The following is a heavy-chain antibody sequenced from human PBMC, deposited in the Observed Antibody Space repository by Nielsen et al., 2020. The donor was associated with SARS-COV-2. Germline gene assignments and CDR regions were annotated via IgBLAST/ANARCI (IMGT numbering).Heavy chain of an antibody. V-gene: IGHV3-33*01. CDR3: ARDFGVGDIEDY. CDR1: GFTFSSYG. J-gene: IGHJ4*02. Sequence: GESLKISCAASGFTFSSYGMHWVRQAPGKGLEWVAVIWYDGSNKYYADSVKGRFTISRDNSKNTLYLQMNSLRAEDTAVYYFARDFGVGDIEDYWGQGTLVTVSS. D-gene: IGHD2-15*01. CDR2: IWYDGSNK.